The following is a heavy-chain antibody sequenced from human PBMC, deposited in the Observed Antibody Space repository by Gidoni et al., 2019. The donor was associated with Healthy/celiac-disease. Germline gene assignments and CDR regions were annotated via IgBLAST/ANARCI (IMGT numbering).Heavy chain of an antibody. CDR3: ARDHFWSGYPNYFDY. CDR2: INPSGGST. CDR1: GYTFTSYY. D-gene: IGHD3-3*02. J-gene: IGHJ4*02. Sequence: QVQLVQSGAEVKKPGASVKVSCKASGYTFTSYYMHWVRQAPGQGLEWMGIINPSGGSTSYAQKFQGRVTMTRDTSTSTVYMELSSLRSEDTAVYYCARDHFWSGYPNYFDYWGQGTLVTVSS. V-gene: IGHV1-46*01.